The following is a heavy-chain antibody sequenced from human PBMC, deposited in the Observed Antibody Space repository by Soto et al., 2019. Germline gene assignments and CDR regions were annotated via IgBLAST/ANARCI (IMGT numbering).Heavy chain of an antibody. J-gene: IGHJ6*02. V-gene: IGHV1-18*01. CDR2: ISAYNGNT. CDR1: GYTFTSYG. CDR3: ARHHRITMIVVPFGMDV. D-gene: IGHD3-22*01. Sequence: GASVKVSCKASGYTFTSYGISWVRQAPGQGLEWMGWISAYNGNTNYAQKLQGRVTMTTDTSTSTAYMELRSLRSDDTAVYYCARHHRITMIVVPFGMDVWGQGTTVTVSS.